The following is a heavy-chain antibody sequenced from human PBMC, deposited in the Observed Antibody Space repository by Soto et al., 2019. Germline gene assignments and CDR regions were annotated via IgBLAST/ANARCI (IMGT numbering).Heavy chain of an antibody. V-gene: IGHV1-18*01. J-gene: IGHJ4*02. CDR3: ARSAAGAIAVAVTGMYYFDY. CDR1: GYTFTSYG. CDR2: ISAYNGNT. Sequence: ASVKVSCKASGYTFTSYGISWVRQAPGQGLEWMGWISAYNGNTNYAQKLQGRVTMTTDTSTSTAYMELRSLRSDDTAVYYCARSAAGAIAVAVTGMYYFDYWGQGTLVTVSS. D-gene: IGHD6-19*01.